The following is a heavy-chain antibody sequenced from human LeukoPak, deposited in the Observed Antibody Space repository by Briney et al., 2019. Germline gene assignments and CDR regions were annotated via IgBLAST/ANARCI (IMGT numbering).Heavy chain of an antibody. Sequence: PGGSLRLSCAASGFTFNGAWMTWVRQAPGKGLEWVGRIRPNGGAADYAPHVKGRFTISRDDSINALYLQMSSLRTEDTAVYFCSNFASWGQGTLVTVSS. V-gene: IGHV3-15*01. J-gene: IGHJ4*02. CDR1: GFTFNGAW. CDR2: IRPNGGAA. CDR3: SNFAS.